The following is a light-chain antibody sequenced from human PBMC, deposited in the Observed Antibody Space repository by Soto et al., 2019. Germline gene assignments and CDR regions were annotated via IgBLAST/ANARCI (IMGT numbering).Light chain of an antibody. Sequence: DIHMTRSPSTLSASVGHIFPITCRASQSVSSWLAWYQQKPGKDPNLLIYDASSLESGVQSRFSGSGSDTELTLTIQRLHPDDFATYYCQQYNSYSTFGQGTKVDI. CDR1: QSVSSW. CDR3: QQYNSYST. CDR2: DAS. V-gene: IGKV1-5*01. J-gene: IGKJ1*01.